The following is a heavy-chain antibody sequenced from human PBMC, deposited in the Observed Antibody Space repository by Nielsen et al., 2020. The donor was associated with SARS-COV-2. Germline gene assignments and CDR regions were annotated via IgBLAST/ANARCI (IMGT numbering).Heavy chain of an antibody. J-gene: IGHJ4*02. V-gene: IGHV3-23*01. CDR3: AKYLGSYGLTDY. D-gene: IGHD5-18*01. CDR1: GFTFSSYA. CDR2: ISGSGGST. Sequence: GESLKISCAASGFTFSSYAMSWVRQAPGKGLEWVSAISGSGGSTYYADSVKGRFTISRDNSKNTLYLQMNSLRAEDTAVYYCAKYLGSYGLTDYWGQGTLVTVSS.